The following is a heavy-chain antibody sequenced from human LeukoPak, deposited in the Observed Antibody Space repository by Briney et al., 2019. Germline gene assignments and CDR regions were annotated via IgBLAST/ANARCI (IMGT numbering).Heavy chain of an antibody. CDR1: GFTFSSYA. V-gene: IGHV3-23*01. J-gene: IGHJ5*02. CDR2: ISGSGGST. D-gene: IGHD1-1*01. Sequence: GGSLRLSCAASGFTFSSYAMSWVRQAPGKGLEWVSAISGSGGSTYYADSVKGRFTISRDNSKNTLYLQMNSLRAEDTAVYYCAKGYGTTGTASSNWFDPWGQGTLVTVSS. CDR3: AKGYGTTGTASSNWFDP.